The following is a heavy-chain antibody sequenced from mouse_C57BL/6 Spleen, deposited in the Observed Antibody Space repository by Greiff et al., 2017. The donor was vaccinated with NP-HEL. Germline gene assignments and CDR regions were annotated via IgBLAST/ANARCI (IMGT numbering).Heavy chain of an antibody. CDR1: GYAFSSSW. V-gene: IGHV1-82*01. J-gene: IGHJ1*03. CDR2: IYPGDGDT. CDR3: ARKGPFDV. Sequence: VQLQQSGPELVKPGASVKISCKASGYAFSSSWMNWVKQRPGKGLEWIGRIYPGDGDTNYNGKFKGKATLTADKSSSTAYMQLSSLTSEDSAVYFCARKGPFDVWGTGTTVTVSS.